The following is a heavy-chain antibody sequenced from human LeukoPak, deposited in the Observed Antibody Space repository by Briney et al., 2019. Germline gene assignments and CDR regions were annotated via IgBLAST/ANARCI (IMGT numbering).Heavy chain of an antibody. Sequence: HAGGSLRLSCAASGFTFSSYGMSWVRQAPGKGLEWVSAISGSGGSTYYADSVKGRFTISRDNSKNTLYLQMNSLRAEDTAVYYCAKDQWGYQLLSGTYWGQGTLVTVSS. CDR1: GFTFSSYG. D-gene: IGHD2-2*01. CDR3: AKDQWGYQLLSGTY. J-gene: IGHJ4*02. V-gene: IGHV3-23*01. CDR2: ISGSGGST.